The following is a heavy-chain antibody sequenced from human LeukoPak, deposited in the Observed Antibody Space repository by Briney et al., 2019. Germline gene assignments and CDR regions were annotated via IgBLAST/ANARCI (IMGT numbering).Heavy chain of an antibody. CDR1: GGSISSYY. Sequence: SETLSLTCTVSGGSISSYYWSWIRHPPGKGLEWIGYIYYSGSTNYNPSLKSRVTISVDTSKNQFSLKLSSVTAADTAVYYCARVPVDTAMVYYFDYWGQGTLVTVSS. J-gene: IGHJ4*02. D-gene: IGHD5-18*01. V-gene: IGHV4-59*01. CDR3: ARVPVDTAMVYYFDY. CDR2: IYYSGST.